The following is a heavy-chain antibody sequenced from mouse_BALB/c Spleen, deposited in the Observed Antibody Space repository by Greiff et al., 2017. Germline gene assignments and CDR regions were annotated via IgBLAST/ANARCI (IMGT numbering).Heavy chain of an antibody. J-gene: IGHJ3*01. CDR1: GFTFSSYG. V-gene: IGHV5-6-3*01. CDR2: INSNGGST. D-gene: IGHD4-1*01. CDR3: ARETGMEGVAY. Sequence: EVQLQESGGGLVQPGGSLKLSCAASGFTFSSYGMSWVRQTPDKRLELVATINSNGGSTYYPDSVKGRFTISRDNAKNTLYLQMSSLKSEDTAMYYCARETGMEGVAYWGQGTLVTVSA.